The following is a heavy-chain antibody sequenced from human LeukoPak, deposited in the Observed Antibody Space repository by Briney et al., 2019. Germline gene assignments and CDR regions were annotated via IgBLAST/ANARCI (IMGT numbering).Heavy chain of an antibody. D-gene: IGHD5-18*01. CDR1: GYTLTELS. CDR3: ATDNSYGYPFDY. CDR2: FDPEDGET. V-gene: IGHV1-24*01. Sequence: ASVKVSCKVSGYTLTELSMHWVRQAPGKGPEWMGGFDPEDGETIYAQKFQGRVTMTEDTSTDTAYMELSSLRSEDTAVYYCATDNSYGYPFDYWGQGTLVTVSS. J-gene: IGHJ4*02.